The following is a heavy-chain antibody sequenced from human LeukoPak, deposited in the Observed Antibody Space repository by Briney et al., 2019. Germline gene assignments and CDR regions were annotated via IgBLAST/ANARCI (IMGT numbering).Heavy chain of an antibody. Sequence: SETLSLTCTVSGDSISTYYWSWIRQPPGKGLEWIGYIYYRGSTNYNPSLKSRITISVDTSKNQFSLKLSSVTAADTAVYYCARGYSSSWHLNWFDPWGQGTLVTVSS. CDR2: IYYRGST. CDR1: GDSISTYY. D-gene: IGHD6-13*01. V-gene: IGHV4-59*08. CDR3: ARGYSSSWHLNWFDP. J-gene: IGHJ5*02.